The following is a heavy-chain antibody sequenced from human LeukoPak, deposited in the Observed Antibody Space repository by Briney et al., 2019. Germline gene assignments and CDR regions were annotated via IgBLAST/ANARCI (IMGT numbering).Heavy chain of an antibody. V-gene: IGHV3-7*01. D-gene: IGHD3-3*01. CDR1: GFTFSSYW. J-gene: IGHJ4*02. Sequence: GGSLRLSCAASGFTFSSYWMSWVRQAPGKGLEWVANIKQDGSEKYYVDSVKGRFAISRDNAKNSLYLQMNSLRAEDTAVYYCARDRSYYDSWSGYYARPAPDYWGQGTLVTVSS. CDR2: IKQDGSEK. CDR3: ARDRSYYDSWSGYYARPAPDY.